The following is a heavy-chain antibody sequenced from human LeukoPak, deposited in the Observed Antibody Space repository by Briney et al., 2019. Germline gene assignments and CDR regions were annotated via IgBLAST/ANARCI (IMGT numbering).Heavy chain of an antibody. CDR3: ARAAGDNSATARFDY. CDR1: GFTFSSYA. V-gene: IGHV3-23*01. Sequence: PGGSLRLSCAASGFTFSSYAMSWVRQAPGKGLEWVSAISGSGGSTYYADSVKGRFTISRDNSKNTVYLQMNSLRVEDTAVYYCARAAGDNSATARFDYWGQGTLVTVSS. J-gene: IGHJ4*02. CDR2: ISGSGGST. D-gene: IGHD4-23*01.